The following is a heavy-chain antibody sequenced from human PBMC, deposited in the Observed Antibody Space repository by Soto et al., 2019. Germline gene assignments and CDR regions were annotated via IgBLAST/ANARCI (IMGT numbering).Heavy chain of an antibody. D-gene: IGHD3-16*02. CDR1: GGTFSSYA. CDR3: ARREFYDYVWGSYRYTPFDY. V-gene: IGHV1-69*06. J-gene: IGHJ4*02. CDR2: IIPIFGTA. Sequence: RASVKVSCKASGGTFSSYAISWVRQAPGQGLEWMGGIIPIFGTANYAQKFQGRVTITADKSTSTAYMELSSLRSEDTAVYYCARREFYDYVWGSYRYTPFDYWGQGTLVTVSS.